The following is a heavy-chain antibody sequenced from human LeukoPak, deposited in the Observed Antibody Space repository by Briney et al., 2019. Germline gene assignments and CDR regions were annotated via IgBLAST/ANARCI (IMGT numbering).Heavy chain of an antibody. CDR2: INPSGGST. V-gene: IGHV1-46*01. CDR1: RYTFTSYY. CDR3: ARYLTIIVVVTRYCFDF. Sequence: GASVKVSCKASRYTFTSYYMHWVRPAPGQGGEWVGIINPSGGSTSNAQKFQCRVTVTRDTSTSIVYMEVSSLRSEDTAVYYCARYLTIIVVVTRYCFDFWGQGTLVTVSS. D-gene: IGHD3-22*01. J-gene: IGHJ4*02.